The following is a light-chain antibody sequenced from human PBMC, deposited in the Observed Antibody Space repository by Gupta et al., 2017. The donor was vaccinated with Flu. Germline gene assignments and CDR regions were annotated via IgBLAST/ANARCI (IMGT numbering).Light chain of an antibody. J-gene: IGLJ3*02. CDR3: EAWEDGRRGPWV. Sequence: QSVLTQPPSASGTPGQRVTVSCSGSSANIGGNYVYWYQQRPGRAPNLLFYGNNKRHSGVPDRFSGSKSGTSAALAISGLRSEEEADYYCEAWEDGRRGPWVFGGGTKLTVL. CDR2: GNN. CDR1: SANIGGNY. V-gene: IGLV1-47*01.